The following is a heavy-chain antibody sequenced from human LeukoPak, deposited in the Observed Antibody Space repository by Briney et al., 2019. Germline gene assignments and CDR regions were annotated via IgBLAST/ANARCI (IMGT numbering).Heavy chain of an antibody. D-gene: IGHD2-8*01. J-gene: IGHJ4*02. CDR2: IYSGGST. V-gene: IGHV3-66*01. Sequence: PGGSLRLSCAASGFTVSSNYMSWVRQAPGKALEWVSVIYSGGSTYYADSVKGRFTISRDNSKNTLYLQMNSLRAEDTAVYYCARDGDCTNGVCYTDYWGQGTLVTVSS. CDR1: GFTVSSNY. CDR3: ARDGDCTNGVCYTDY.